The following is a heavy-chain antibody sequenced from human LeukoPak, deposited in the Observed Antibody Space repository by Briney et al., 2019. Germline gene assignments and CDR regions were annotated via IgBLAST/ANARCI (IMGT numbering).Heavy chain of an antibody. CDR3: ARAGYYDSSGHTFDY. V-gene: IGHV4-30-2*01. Sequence: PSQTLSLTCAVSGGSISSGGYSWSRIRQPPGKGLEWIGYIYHSGSTYYNPSLKSRVTISVDRSKNQFSLKLSSVTAADTAVYYCARAGYYDSSGHTFDYWGQGTLVTVSS. CDR1: GGSISSGGYS. D-gene: IGHD3-22*01. CDR2: IYHSGST. J-gene: IGHJ4*02.